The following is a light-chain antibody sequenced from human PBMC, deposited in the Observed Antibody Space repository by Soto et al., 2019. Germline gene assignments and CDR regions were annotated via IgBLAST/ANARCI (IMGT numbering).Light chain of an antibody. CDR2: ATS. J-gene: IGKJ1*01. Sequence: DTQMTQSPSSLSASVGDRISITCRASQTVSTYLNWYQQKPGKAPTLLISATSTLQSGVPSRFSGSGYRTEYTLTITSLQPEDFATYYCQQTYTTPQTFSQGTKVDIK. CDR3: QQTYTTPQT. V-gene: IGKV1-39*01. CDR1: QTVSTY.